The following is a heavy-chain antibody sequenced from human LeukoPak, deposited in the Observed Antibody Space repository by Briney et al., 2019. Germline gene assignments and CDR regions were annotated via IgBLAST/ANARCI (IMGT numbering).Heavy chain of an antibody. J-gene: IGHJ6*02. CDR2: ISSSGSNI. Sequence: GGSLRLSCVVSGFTFRSYEMIWVRQAPGKGLEWLSYISSSGSNIYYTDSVKGRFTVSRDNAKNSLYLQMDRLRSEDTALYHCARVGVTTMTVDVWGQGTTLTVSS. CDR1: GFTFRSYE. D-gene: IGHD2-21*02. CDR3: ARVGVTTMTVDV. V-gene: IGHV3-48*03.